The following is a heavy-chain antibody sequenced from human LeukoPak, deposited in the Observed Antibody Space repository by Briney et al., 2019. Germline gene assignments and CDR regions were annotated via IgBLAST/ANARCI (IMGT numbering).Heavy chain of an antibody. CDR3: ARRGGLVDTFDI. V-gene: IGHV5-51*01. Sequence: GSLRLSCAASGFTFSSYGMSWVRQMPGKGLEWLGIIYPGDSDTRYSPSFQGQVTISADKSISTAYLQWSSLKASDTAMYYCARRGGLVDTFDIWGQGTMVTVSS. CDR1: GFTFSSYG. J-gene: IGHJ3*02. D-gene: IGHD6-6*01. CDR2: IYPGDSDT.